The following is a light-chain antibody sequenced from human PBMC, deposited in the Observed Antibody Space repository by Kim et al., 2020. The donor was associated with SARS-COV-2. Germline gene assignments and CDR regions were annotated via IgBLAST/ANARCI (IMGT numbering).Light chain of an antibody. CDR2: NNN. J-gene: IGLJ3*02. CDR1: SSNIGRAT. CDR3: AAWDGSLNGWV. V-gene: IGLV1-44*01. Sequence: GQRVICSCSGSSSNIGRATVNWYQQLPGTAPTPLIYNNNQRPSGVPDRFSGSKSGTSASLTISGLQSDDEADYYCAAWDGSLNGWVFGGGTQLTVL.